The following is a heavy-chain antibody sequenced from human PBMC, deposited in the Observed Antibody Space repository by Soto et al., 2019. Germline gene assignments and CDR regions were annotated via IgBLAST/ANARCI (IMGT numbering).Heavy chain of an antibody. CDR2: IYYSGST. V-gene: IGHV4-39*01. J-gene: IGHJ6*03. Sequence: SETLSLTCTVSGGSISSSSYYWGWIRQPPGKGLEWIGSIYYSGSTYYNPSLKSRVTISVDTSKNQFSLKLSSVTAADTAVYYCARQVATILRYYYYMDVWGKGTTVTVSS. CDR1: GGSISSSSYY. D-gene: IGHD5-12*01. CDR3: ARQVATILRYYYYMDV.